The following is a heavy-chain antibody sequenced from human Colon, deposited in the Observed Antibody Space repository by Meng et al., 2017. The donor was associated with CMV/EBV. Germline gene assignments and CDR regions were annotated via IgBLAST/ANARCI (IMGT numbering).Heavy chain of an antibody. CDR3: ARGLRFWSGWSGVSRPHYFDY. D-gene: IGHD3-3*01. Sequence: KVSCKGSGYSFTSYWIGWVRQMPGKGLEWMGIIYPGDSDTRYSPSFQGQVTISADKSISTAYLQWSSLKASDTAMYYCARGLRFWSGWSGVSRPHYFDYWGQGTLVTVSS. J-gene: IGHJ4*02. CDR1: GYSFTSYW. CDR2: IYPGDSDT. V-gene: IGHV5-51*01.